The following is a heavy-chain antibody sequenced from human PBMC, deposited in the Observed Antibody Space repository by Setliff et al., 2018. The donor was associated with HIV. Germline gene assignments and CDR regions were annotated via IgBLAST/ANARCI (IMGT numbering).Heavy chain of an antibody. V-gene: IGHV3-23*01. CDR3: AKGYFDWLRAGTFDY. J-gene: IGHJ4*02. Sequence: GGSLRLSCAASGFSFRSYAVSWVRQAPGKGLEWVSVISGSGDITYYRESVKGRFTVSRDNSKNTVYLQMNSLRAEDTAVYYCAKGYFDWLRAGTFDYWGQGSLVTVSS. CDR1: GFSFRSYA. CDR2: ISGSGDIT. D-gene: IGHD3-9*01.